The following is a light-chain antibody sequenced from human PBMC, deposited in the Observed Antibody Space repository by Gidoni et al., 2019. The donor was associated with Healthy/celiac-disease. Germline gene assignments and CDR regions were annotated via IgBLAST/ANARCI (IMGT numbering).Light chain of an antibody. CDR3: QQYYSTHWT. J-gene: IGKJ1*01. CDR2: WAS. V-gene: IGKV4-1*01. CDR1: QSVLYSSNNQNY. Sequence: DIVMTQSPDSLAVSLGERATINCKSSQSVLYSSNNQNYLAWYQQKPGQPPKLLIYWASTRESGVPDRFSGSGSGTDVTLTISSLQAEDVAVYYCQQYYSTHWTFGQGTKVEIK.